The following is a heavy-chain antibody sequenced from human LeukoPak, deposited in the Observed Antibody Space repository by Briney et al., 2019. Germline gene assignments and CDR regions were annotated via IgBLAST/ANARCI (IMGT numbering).Heavy chain of an antibody. CDR2: ISRTSGNT. CDR3: ARDRRSAYYFDY. CDR1: EFSFSNYA. V-gene: IGHV3-23*01. J-gene: IGHJ4*02. Sequence: GGSLRLSCAASEFSFSNYAMNWVRQAPGKGLEWVSSISRTSGNTYYTDSVKGRFTISRDNSKNTLYLQMNSLRAEDTAVYYCARDRRSAYYFDYWGQGTLVTVSS. D-gene: IGHD2-21*01.